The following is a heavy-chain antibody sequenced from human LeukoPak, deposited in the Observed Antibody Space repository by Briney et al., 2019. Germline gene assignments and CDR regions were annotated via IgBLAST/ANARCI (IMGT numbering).Heavy chain of an antibody. Sequence: PGGSLRLSCAASGFTVSSNFMSWVRQAPGEGLEWVSVIYSGGSTYYADSVKGRFTISRHNSKNTLYLQMNSLRAEDTAAYYCARLYGTFLEWSPYFDYWGQGTLVTVSS. CDR1: GFTVSSNF. CDR3: ARLYGTFLEWSPYFDY. CDR2: IYSGGST. D-gene: IGHD3-3*02. V-gene: IGHV3-53*04. J-gene: IGHJ4*02.